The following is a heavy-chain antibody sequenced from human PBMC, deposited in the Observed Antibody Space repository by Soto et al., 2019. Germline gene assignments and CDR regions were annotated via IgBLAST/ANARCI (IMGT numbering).Heavy chain of an antibody. V-gene: IGHV1-2*02. Sequence: AAVKVSCKACGCTFTGHYIHWVRQAPEQGPEWMGEIGPESGATRYAQKFQGRVTMTRDTSITTVYMELKDLSPDDTAVYYCGRGRSGQIVVFYWGQGTPVTVSS. CDR2: IGPESGAT. D-gene: IGHD1-26*01. CDR3: GRGRSGQIVVFY. J-gene: IGHJ4*02. CDR1: GCTFTGHY.